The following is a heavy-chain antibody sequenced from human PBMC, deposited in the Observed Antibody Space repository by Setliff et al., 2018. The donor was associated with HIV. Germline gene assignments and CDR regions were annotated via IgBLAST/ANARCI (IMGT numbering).Heavy chain of an antibody. Sequence: GASVKVSCKASGYTFTGHYLHWVRQAPGQGLEWLGWVNPNSGDAIYAQNFQGRVTMTRDTSINEAYMELRGLRSDDTAVYYCARNFGLSPSGKYYYYYGMDIWGQGTTVTVSS. V-gene: IGHV1-2*02. CDR3: ARNFGLSPSGKYYYYYGMDI. J-gene: IGHJ6*02. CDR1: GYTFTGHY. CDR2: VNPNSGDA. D-gene: IGHD3-10*01.